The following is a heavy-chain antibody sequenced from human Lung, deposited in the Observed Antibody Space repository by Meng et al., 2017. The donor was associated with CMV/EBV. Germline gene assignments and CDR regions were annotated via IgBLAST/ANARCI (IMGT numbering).Heavy chain of an antibody. D-gene: IGHD6-13*01. Sequence: GESLKISCAASGFTFSSHWMTWVRQAPGKGLEWVANINQDGSQKSYVDSVKGRFTISRDNAKNSLFLQMNSLRAEDTAVYYCARVAAAGRGMDVWGQGTTVIV. CDR1: GFTFSSHW. CDR3: ARVAAAGRGMDV. V-gene: IGHV3-7*04. J-gene: IGHJ6*02. CDR2: INQDGSQK.